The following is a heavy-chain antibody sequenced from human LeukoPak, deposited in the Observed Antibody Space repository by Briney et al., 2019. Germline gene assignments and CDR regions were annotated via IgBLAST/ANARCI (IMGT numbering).Heavy chain of an antibody. V-gene: IGHV3-7*01. CDR3: ARDGFSSAINL. D-gene: IGHD2-21*02. J-gene: IGHJ4*02. CDR1: GFTFNTYW. Sequence: GGSLRLSCAASGFTFNTYWMSWVRQTPGKGLEWVANIKEDGSQKNYVDSVRGRFTISRDNAKNSLYLQMNSLRAEDTAVYYCARDGFSSAINLWGQGTLVTVSS. CDR2: IKEDGSQK.